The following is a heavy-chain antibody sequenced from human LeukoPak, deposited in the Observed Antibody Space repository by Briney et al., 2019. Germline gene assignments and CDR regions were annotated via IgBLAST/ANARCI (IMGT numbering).Heavy chain of an antibody. V-gene: IGHV5-51*01. CDR1: GYRFTSYW. D-gene: IGHD3-3*01. CDR2: IYPGDSDT. Sequence: GESLKISCKGSGYRFTSYWIGWVRQMPGKGLEWMGIIYPGDSDTTYRPSLQGQVTLSADKCIRTAYLQWSSLKASDTAMYYCGMTTDKSGYYPRQFDYWGHGTLVTVSS. J-gene: IGHJ4*01. CDR3: GMTTDKSGYYPRQFDY.